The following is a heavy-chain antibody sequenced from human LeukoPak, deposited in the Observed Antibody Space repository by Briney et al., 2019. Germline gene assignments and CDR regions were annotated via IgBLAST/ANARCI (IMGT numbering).Heavy chain of an antibody. Sequence: GGSLRLSCAASGFTFSSYGMHWVRQAPGKGLEWVAVISYDGSNKYYADSVKGRFTISRDNSKNTLYLQMNSLRAEDTAVYYCAEDDSIRFWCFDYWGQGTLVTVSS. V-gene: IGHV3-30*18. D-gene: IGHD2-8*01. CDR3: AEDDSIRFWCFDY. J-gene: IGHJ4*02. CDR2: ISYDGSNK. CDR1: GFTFSSYG.